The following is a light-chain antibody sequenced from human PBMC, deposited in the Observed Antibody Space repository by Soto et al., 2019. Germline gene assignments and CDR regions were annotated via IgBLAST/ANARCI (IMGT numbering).Light chain of an antibody. CDR3: LQYNSYPWA. CDR1: QGLSSW. J-gene: IGKJ1*01. CDR2: KAS. Sequence: DIQMTQSPSPLSASVGDRVTITCRASQGLSSWLAWYQQKPGKAPKLLIYKASSLESGVPSRFSGSGSGTEFTLTISSLQPDDFATYYCLQYNSYPWAFGQGTKVEIK. V-gene: IGKV1-5*03.